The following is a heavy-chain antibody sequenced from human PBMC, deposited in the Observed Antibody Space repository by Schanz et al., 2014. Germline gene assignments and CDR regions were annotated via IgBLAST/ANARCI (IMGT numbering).Heavy chain of an antibody. CDR1: GGSVSSGGDY. V-gene: IGHV4-31*03. Sequence: QVQLQESGPGLVKPSQTLSLTCTVSGGSVSSGGDYWSWIRQHPGKGLEWIGFISYSGSTYYNPSLKSRVTISVDTSKNQFSLNLSSATAEDTAVYYCARDSRPNYDFLTAYYSIDYWGQGTLVTVSS. D-gene: IGHD3-9*01. J-gene: IGHJ4*02. CDR2: ISYSGST. CDR3: ARDSRPNYDFLTAYYSIDY.